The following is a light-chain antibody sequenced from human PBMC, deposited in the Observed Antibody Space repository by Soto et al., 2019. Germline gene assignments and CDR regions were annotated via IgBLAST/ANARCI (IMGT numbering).Light chain of an antibody. V-gene: IGLV1-44*01. Sequence: QSVLTQPPSASGTPGQRVTISCSGSNSNIGSNTVNWYQQLPGTAPKLLIFSNNQRPSGVPDRFSGSKSGTPASLAISGLQSDDEADYYCAAWDDSLNGVVFGGGTKLTVL. CDR3: AAWDDSLNGVV. CDR1: NSNIGSNT. CDR2: SNN. J-gene: IGLJ2*01.